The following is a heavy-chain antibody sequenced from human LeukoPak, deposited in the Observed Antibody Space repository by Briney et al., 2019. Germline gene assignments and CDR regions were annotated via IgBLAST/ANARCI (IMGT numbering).Heavy chain of an antibody. CDR2: INHSGST. CDR3: ARSLSKSVVLLWFGDSPPSSWFDP. CDR1: GGSYSGYY. J-gene: IGHJ5*02. V-gene: IGHV4-34*01. Sequence: TSETLSLTCAVYGGSYSGYYWSWIRQPPGKGLEWIGEINHSGSTNYNPSLKSRVTISVDTSKNQFSLKLSSVTAADTAVYYCARSLSKSVVLLWFGDSPPSSWFDPWGRGTLVTVSS. D-gene: IGHD3-10*01.